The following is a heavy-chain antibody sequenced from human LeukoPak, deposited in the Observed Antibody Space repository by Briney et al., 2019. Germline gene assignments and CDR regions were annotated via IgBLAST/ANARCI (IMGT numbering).Heavy chain of an antibody. D-gene: IGHD5-12*01. J-gene: IGHJ4*02. CDR2: ISGSGGST. V-gene: IGHV3-23*01. CDR1: GFTFSSYA. CDR3: AKDQGIVATTGRYYFDY. Sequence: GGSLRLSCAASGFTFSSYAMSWVRQAPGKGLEWVSGISGSGGSTYYADSVKGRFTISRDNSKNTLYLQMNSLRAEDTAVYYCAKDQGIVATTGRYYFDYWGQGTLVTVSS.